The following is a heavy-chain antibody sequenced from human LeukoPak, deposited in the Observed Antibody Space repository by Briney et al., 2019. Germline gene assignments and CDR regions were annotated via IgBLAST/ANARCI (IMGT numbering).Heavy chain of an antibody. CDR3: ARDGPGYCSGGSCYRWFDP. D-gene: IGHD2-15*01. V-gene: IGHV4-59*01. Sequence: SETLSLTCTVSGGSIISYYWSWIRQPPGKGLEWIGYIYYSGSTNYNPSLKSRVTISVDTSKNQFSLKLSSVTAADTAVYYCARDGPGYCSGGSCYRWFDPWGQGTLVTVSS. J-gene: IGHJ5*02. CDR2: IYYSGST. CDR1: GGSIISYY.